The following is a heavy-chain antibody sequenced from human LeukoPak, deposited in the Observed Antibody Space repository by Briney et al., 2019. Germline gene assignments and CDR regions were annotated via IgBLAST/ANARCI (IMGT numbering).Heavy chain of an antibody. Sequence: GGSLRLSCAATGSTFSSYSMNWVRQAPGKGLEWVSYISSSSSIIYYADSVKGRFTISRDNAKNSLYMQMNSLRAEDTAVYYCAKLGLTTPWYFDYWGQGTLVTVSS. D-gene: IGHD4-11*01. CDR1: GSTFSSYS. J-gene: IGHJ4*02. CDR3: AKLGLTTPWYFDY. V-gene: IGHV3-48*04. CDR2: ISSSSSII.